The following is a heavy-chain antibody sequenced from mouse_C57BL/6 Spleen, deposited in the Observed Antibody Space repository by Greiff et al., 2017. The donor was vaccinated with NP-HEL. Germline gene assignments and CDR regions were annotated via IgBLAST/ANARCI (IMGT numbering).Heavy chain of an antibody. CDR1: GYTFTDYY. D-gene: IGHD1-1*01. CDR3: APYYGSSYAWFAY. Sequence: EVQLQQSGPVLVKPGASVKMSCKASGYTFTDYYMNWVKQSHGKSLEWIGVINPYNGGTSYNQKFKGKATLTVDKSSSTAYMELNSLTSEDSAVYYCAPYYGSSYAWFAYWGQGTLVTVSA. CDR2: INPYNGGT. V-gene: IGHV1-19*01. J-gene: IGHJ3*01.